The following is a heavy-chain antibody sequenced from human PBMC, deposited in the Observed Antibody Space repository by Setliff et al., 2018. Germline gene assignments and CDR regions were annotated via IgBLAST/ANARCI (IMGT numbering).Heavy chain of an antibody. D-gene: IGHD2-2*01. CDR1: GVTFSRHA. V-gene: IGHV3-30*01. J-gene: IGHJ6*03. CDR2: MSNDGSDK. CDR3: ARTYWSDTSCYDYYYYMDV. Sequence: SCAASGVTFSRHAMHWVLQAPGKGLEWAAGMSNDGSDKYYADPVKGQSTISRDNSKNTLYLQMNSLRAEDTAVYYCARTYWSDTSCYDYYYYMDVWGKGTTVTVSS.